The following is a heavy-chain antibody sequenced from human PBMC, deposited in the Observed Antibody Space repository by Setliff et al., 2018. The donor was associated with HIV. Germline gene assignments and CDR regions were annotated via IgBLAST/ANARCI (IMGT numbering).Heavy chain of an antibody. CDR1: GGSFSGYY. Sequence: SETLSLTCAVYGGSFSGYYWSWIRQPPGKGLEWIGEINHSGSTNYNPSLKSRVTISIDTSKNQFSLKVSSVTAADTALYYCTRGLPGTYRYSYYYYYMDVWDKGTTVTVSS. CDR2: INHSGST. V-gene: IGHV4-34*01. J-gene: IGHJ6*03. D-gene: IGHD3-16*02. CDR3: TRGLPGTYRYSYYYYYMDV.